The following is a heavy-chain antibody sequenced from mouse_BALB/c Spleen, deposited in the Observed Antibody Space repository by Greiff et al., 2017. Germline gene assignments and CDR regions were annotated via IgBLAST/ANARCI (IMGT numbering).Heavy chain of an antibody. Sequence: EVQLQESGAELVKPGASVKLSCTASGFNIKDTYMHWVKQRPEQGLEWIGRIDPANGNTKYDPKFQGKATITADTSSNTAYLQLSSLTSEDTAVYYCAFYYGSSYGFAYWGQGTLVTVSA. CDR2: IDPANGNT. CDR1: GFNIKDTY. V-gene: IGHV14-3*02. CDR3: AFYYGSSYGFAY. D-gene: IGHD1-1*01. J-gene: IGHJ3*01.